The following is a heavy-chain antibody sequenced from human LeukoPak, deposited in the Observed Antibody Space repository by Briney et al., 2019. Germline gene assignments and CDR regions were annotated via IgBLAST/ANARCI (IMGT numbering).Heavy chain of an antibody. CDR2: IYYSGST. CDR1: GGSIISYY. V-gene: IGHV4-59*01. Sequence: SETLSLTCTVSGGSIISYYWSWIRQPPGKGLEWIGYIYYSGSTNYNPSLKSRVTISVDTSKNQFSLKLSSVTAADTAVYYCARGGRDCSGGSCYFNNWFDPWGQGTLVTVSS. CDR3: ARGGRDCSGGSCYFNNWFDP. J-gene: IGHJ5*02. D-gene: IGHD2-15*01.